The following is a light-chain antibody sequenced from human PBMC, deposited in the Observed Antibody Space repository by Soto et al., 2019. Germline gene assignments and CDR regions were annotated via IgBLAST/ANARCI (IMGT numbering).Light chain of an antibody. CDR1: QSVSSSY. Sequence: EIVLTQSPGTLSLSPGERATLSFRASQSVSSSYLAWYQQKPGQAPRLLIYGASSRATGMPDRFSGSGSGEDLTLTISRLEPEDFAVYYCQQYGSAPLTFGGGTYVEIQ. CDR3: QQYGSAPLT. V-gene: IGKV3-20*01. J-gene: IGKJ4*01. CDR2: GAS.